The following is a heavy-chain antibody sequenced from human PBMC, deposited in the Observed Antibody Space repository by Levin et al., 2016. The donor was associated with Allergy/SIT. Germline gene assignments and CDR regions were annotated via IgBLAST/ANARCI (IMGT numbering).Heavy chain of an antibody. V-gene: IGHV3-23*01. CDR3: AKTAEPHDYFDN. CDR1: GFTFRSYA. J-gene: IGHJ4*02. Sequence: GESLKISCAASGFTFRSYAMSWVRQTPGKGLEWVSVISGRSDSMYYADSVKGRFTISRDNSRNTLYLEMISLRAEDTAIYYCAKTAEPHDYFDNWGQGTLVTVSS. CDR2: ISGRSDSM. D-gene: IGHD1-14*01.